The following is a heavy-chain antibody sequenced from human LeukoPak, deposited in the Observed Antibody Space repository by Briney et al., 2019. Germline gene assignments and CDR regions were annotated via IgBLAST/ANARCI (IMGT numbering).Heavy chain of an antibody. CDR3: ATERVAAAGTVLDY. D-gene: IGHD6-13*01. Sequence: KPGGSLRLSCAASGFTFSNYSMNWVRQAPGKGLEWVSSISSTSRYIYCADSLKGRFTISRDNAKNSLYLQMNSLRAEDTAVYYCATERVAAAGTVLDYWGQGTLVTVSS. V-gene: IGHV3-21*01. CDR1: GFTFSNYS. CDR2: ISSTSRYI. J-gene: IGHJ4*02.